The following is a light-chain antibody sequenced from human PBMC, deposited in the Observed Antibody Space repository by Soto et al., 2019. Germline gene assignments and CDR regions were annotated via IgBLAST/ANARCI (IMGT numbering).Light chain of an antibody. Sequence: DIVMTQSPDSLSVSLGERATINCKSSQSVLFSSNNKNYLAWYQQKPGQPPKLLISWASTRESGVPDRFSASGSGTDFTLSIGSLQAEDVAVYYCQQYYSTPRTFGQGTKVDI. J-gene: IGKJ1*01. CDR1: QSVLFSSNNKNY. CDR2: WAS. CDR3: QQYYSTPRT. V-gene: IGKV4-1*01.